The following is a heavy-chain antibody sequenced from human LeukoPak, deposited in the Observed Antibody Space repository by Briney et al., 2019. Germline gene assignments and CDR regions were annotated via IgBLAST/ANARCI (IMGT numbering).Heavy chain of an antibody. Sequence: SETLSLTCAVYGGSFSGYYWSWIRQPPGKGLEWIGEINHSGSTNYNPSLKSRVTISVDTSKNQFSLKLSSVTAADTAVYYCARGLGRLSIAAAGPNWFDPWGPGTLITVSS. V-gene: IGHV4-34*01. CDR3: ARGLGRLSIAAAGPNWFDP. CDR2: INHSGST. J-gene: IGHJ5*02. D-gene: IGHD6-13*01. CDR1: GGSFSGYY.